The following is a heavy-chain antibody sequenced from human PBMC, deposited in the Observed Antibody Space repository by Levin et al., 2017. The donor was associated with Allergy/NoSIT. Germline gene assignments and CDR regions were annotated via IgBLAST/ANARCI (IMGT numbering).Heavy chain of an antibody. V-gene: IGHV1-8*01. CDR1: GYTFTSYD. CDR3: ARRRPYSRGYTFDY. Sequence: ASVKVSCKASGYTFTSYDINWVRQATGQGLEWVGWMYPNSGNTGYEQKFQGRVTMTRNTSISTAYMELSSLRSEDTAVYYCARRRPYSRGYTFDYWGQGTLVTVSS. CDR2: MYPNSGNT. J-gene: IGHJ4*02. D-gene: IGHD6-25*01.